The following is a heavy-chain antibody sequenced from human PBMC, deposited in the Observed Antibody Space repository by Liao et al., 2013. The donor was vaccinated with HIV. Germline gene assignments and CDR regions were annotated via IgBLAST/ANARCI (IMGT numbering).Heavy chain of an antibody. D-gene: IGHD3-3*01. V-gene: IGHV4-59*12. J-gene: IGHJ2*01. CDR1: GGSISSYQ. CDR3: ARAYTIFGVKAHWYFDL. Sequence: QVQLQESGPGLVKPSETLSLTCTVSGGSISSYQWTWIRQPPGKGLEWIGHVYYSGSTNYNSSLKSRVTISADTSKNQFSLKVTYVTAADTAVYYCARAYTIFGVKAHWYFDLWGRGTLVTVSS. CDR2: VYYSGST.